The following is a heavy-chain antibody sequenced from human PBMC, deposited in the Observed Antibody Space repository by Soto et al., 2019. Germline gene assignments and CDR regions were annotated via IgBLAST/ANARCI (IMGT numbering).Heavy chain of an antibody. CDR3: ARGDSSIGAFDI. D-gene: IGHD6-19*01. Sequence: QVQLQQSGPGLVKPSQTLSLTCAISGDSVSSNSAAWNWIRQSPSRGLEGLGRTYYRSKWYNDYSVSAKRRITINPDTSKSQSSLQLNSVTPEDTAVYYCARGDSSIGAFDIWGQGTMVTVSS. CDR2: TYYRSKWYN. V-gene: IGHV6-1*01. J-gene: IGHJ3*02. CDR1: GDSVSSNSAA.